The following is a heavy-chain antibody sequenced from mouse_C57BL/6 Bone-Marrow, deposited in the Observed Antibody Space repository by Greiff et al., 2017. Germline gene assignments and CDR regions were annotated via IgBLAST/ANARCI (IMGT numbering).Heavy chain of an antibody. CDR1: GFPITSGYY. CDR2: ITHSGET. CDR3: AGDSSGTGYFDY. V-gene: IGHV12-3*01. Sequence: VQLQESGPGLVKPSQSLFLTCSITGFPITSGYYWIWIRQSPGKPLEWMGYITHSGETFYNPSLQRPISITRETSKNQFFLQLNSVTTEDTAMYYCAGDSSGTGYFDYWGQGTTLTVSS. J-gene: IGHJ2*01. D-gene: IGHD2-14*01.